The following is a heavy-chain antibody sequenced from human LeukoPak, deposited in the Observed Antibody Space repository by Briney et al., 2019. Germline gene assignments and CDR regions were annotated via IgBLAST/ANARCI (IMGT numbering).Heavy chain of an antibody. D-gene: IGHD3-22*01. CDR2: ISSDGTSA. V-gene: IGHV3-74*01. Sequence: GGSLRLSCGASGFTFSSHRMHWVRQAPGEAPAWVARISSDGTSAVYADSVRGRFTVSRDNAKSTMFLQMDSLRAEDTAVYYCVRLTFYEGRGHYPDHWGQGTLFTVSS. CDR3: VRLTFYEGRGHYPDH. J-gene: IGHJ4*02. CDR1: GFTFSSHR.